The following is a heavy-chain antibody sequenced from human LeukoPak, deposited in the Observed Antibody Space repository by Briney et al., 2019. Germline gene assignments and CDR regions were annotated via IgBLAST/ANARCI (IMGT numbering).Heavy chain of an antibody. V-gene: IGHV4-59*08. J-gene: IGHJ4*02. Sequence: SETLSLTCTVSGGSISSYYWSWIRQPPGKGLEWIGYIYYSGSTNYNPSLKSRVTISVDTSKNQFSLKLSSVTAADTAVYYCARHVGYYYGSGLDYWGQGTLVTVSS. CDR3: ARHVGYYYGSGLDY. CDR2: IYYSGST. CDR1: GGSISSYY. D-gene: IGHD3-10*01.